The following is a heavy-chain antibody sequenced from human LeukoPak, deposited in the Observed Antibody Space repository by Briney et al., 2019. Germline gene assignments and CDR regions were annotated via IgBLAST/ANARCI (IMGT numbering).Heavy chain of an antibody. V-gene: IGHV1-24*01. CDR2: FDSEDGET. Sequence: WASVKVSCKVSGYTLTELSMHWVRQAPGKGLEWMGGFDSEDGETIYAQKFQGRVTMTEDTSTDTAYMELSSLGSEDTAVYYCATGLIAVIAVAGTTRDDYWGQGTLVTVSS. CDR1: GYTLTELS. D-gene: IGHD6-19*01. CDR3: ATGLIAVIAVAGTTRDDY. J-gene: IGHJ4*02.